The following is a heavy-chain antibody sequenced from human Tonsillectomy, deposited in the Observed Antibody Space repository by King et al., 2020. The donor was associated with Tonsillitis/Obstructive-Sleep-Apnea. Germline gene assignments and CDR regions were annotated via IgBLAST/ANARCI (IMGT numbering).Heavy chain of an antibody. V-gene: IGHV4-34*01. CDR3: ARGVEEYYDFWSGSLWYYYMDV. CDR1: GGSFSGYY. J-gene: IGHJ6*03. Sequence: VQLQQWGAGLLKPSETLSLTCAVYGGSFSGYYWSWIRQPPGKGLEWIGEINHSGSTNYNPSLKSRVTISVDTSKNQFSLKLSSVTAADTAVYYCARGVEEYYDFWSGSLWYYYMDVWGKGTTVTVSS. CDR2: INHSGST. D-gene: IGHD3-3*01.